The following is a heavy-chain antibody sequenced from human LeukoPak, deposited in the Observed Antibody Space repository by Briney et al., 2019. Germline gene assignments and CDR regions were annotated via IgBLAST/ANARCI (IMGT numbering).Heavy chain of an antibody. CDR3: ANGALGAVRGVILYFDY. J-gene: IGHJ4*02. V-gene: IGHV3-23*01. CDR1: GFTFSSYA. CDR2: ISGSGGST. Sequence: GGSLRLSCAASGFTFSSYAMSWVRQAPGKGLEWVSAISGSGGSTYYADSVKGRFTISRDNSKNPLYLQMNSLRAEDTAVYYCANGALGAVRGVILYFDYWGQGTLVTVSS. D-gene: IGHD3-10*01.